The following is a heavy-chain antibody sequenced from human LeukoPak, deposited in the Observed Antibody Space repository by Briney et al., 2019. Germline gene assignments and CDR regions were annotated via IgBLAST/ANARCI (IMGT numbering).Heavy chain of an antibody. CDR3: GARWFDP. CDR2: IYYSGST. V-gene: IGHV4-39*07. J-gene: IGHJ5*02. Sequence: PGGSLRLSCAASGFTFSSYEMNWVRQPPGKGLEWIGSIYYSGSTYYNPSLKSRVTISVDTSKNQFSLKLSSVTAADTAVYYCGARWFDPWGQGTLVTVSS. CDR1: GFTFSSYE.